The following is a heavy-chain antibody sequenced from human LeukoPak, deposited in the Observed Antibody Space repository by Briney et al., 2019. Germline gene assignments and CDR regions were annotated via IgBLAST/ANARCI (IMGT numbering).Heavy chain of an antibody. CDR3: AKDSTVTTDYYYYYGMDV. V-gene: IGHV3-30*18. Sequence: GGSLRLSCAASGFTFSSYGMHWVRQAPGKGLEWVAVISYDGSNKYYADSVKGRFTISRDNYKNTLYLQMNSLRAEDTAVYYCAKDSTVTTDYYYYYGMDVRGQGTTVTVSS. J-gene: IGHJ6*02. CDR2: ISYDGSNK. D-gene: IGHD4-17*01. CDR1: GFTFSSYG.